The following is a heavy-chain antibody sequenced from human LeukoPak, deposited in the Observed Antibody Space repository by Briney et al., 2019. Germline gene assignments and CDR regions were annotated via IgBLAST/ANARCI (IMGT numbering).Heavy chain of an antibody. CDR3: AKVGARYYYDSSGYYYEGYYFDY. V-gene: IGHV3-23*01. CDR2: ISGSGGST. J-gene: IGHJ4*02. Sequence: PVGSLRLSCAASGFTFSSYAMSWVRQAPGKGLEWVSVISGSGGSTYYADSVKGRFTISRDNSENTLYLQMNSLRAEDTAVYYCAKVGARYYYDSSGYYYEGYYFDYWGQGTLVTVSS. D-gene: IGHD3-22*01. CDR1: GFTFSSYA.